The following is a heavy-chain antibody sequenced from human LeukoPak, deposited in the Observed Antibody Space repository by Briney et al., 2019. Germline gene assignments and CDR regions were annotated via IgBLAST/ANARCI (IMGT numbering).Heavy chain of an antibody. V-gene: IGHV3-33*01. CDR3: ARESTGSYSGIDY. CDR2: IWHDGSYK. J-gene: IGHJ4*02. CDR1: GFTFSSYG. D-gene: IGHD1-26*01. Sequence: GGSLRLSCAASGFTFSSYGIHRVRQAPGKGLEWVAVIWHDGSYKYYADSVKGRFTISRDNSKNMLFLEMNSLRAEDTAVYYCARESTGSYSGIDYWGQGTPVTVSA.